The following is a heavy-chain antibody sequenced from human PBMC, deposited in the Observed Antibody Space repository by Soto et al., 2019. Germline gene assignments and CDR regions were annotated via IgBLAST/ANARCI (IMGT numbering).Heavy chain of an antibody. CDR1: GSSISSSHW. J-gene: IGHJ4*02. CDR2: ILSTGTT. D-gene: IGHD5-18*01. Sequence: QVQLQESGPGLVKPSDTLSLTCGVSGSSISSSHWWGWIRQPPGKGLEWIGYILSTGTTSYNPSLKSRVTMSVDTSNNQFSLRLNSVTAVDTAVYYCASKPNSLYYFDFWGQGTLVTVSS. V-gene: IGHV4-28*01. CDR3: ASKPNSLYYFDF.